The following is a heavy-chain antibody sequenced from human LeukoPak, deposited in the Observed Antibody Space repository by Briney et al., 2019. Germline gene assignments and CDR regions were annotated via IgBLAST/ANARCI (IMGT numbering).Heavy chain of an antibody. CDR1: GFTFSSYT. Sequence: GGSLRLSCAASGFTFSSYTMDWVRQAPGKGLEWVARISYAGSNNYYADSVKGRFTISSDNPKNTLYLQMDSLRAEDTAVYYCARAAHTTYVLGRYYYYAMDVWGQGTTVTVSS. J-gene: IGHJ6*02. CDR3: ARAAHTTYVLGRYYYYAMDV. D-gene: IGHD3-10*01. CDR2: ISYAGSNN. V-gene: IGHV3-30-3*01.